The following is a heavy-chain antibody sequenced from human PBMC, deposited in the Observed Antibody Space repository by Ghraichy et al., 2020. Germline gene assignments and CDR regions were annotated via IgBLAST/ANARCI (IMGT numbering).Heavy chain of an antibody. Sequence: GESLNISCAASGFTFSSYSMNWVRQAQGKGLEWVSYISSSSSTIYYPDSVKGRFTISRDNAKNSLYLQMNSLRDEDTAVYYCASSIIAFDMWVLGTMVTDSS. CDR2: ISSSSSTI. CDR3: ASSIIAFDM. V-gene: IGHV3-48*02. D-gene: IGHD2-21*01. CDR1: GFTFSSYS. J-gene: IGHJ3*02.